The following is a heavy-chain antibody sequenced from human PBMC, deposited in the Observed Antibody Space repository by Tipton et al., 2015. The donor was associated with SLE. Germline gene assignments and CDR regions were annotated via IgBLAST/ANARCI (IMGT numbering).Heavy chain of an antibody. CDR2: IYYSGNT. J-gene: IGHJ4*02. D-gene: IGHD1-26*01. CDR3: ARVDSGNLRFDQ. CDR1: GGSISSYY. Sequence: TLSLTCSVSGGSISSYYWSWFRQPPGKRLEWIGYIYYSGNTHYNPSLESRVTISVDTSKDQFSLRLSSVTAADTAVYFCARVDSGNLRFDQWGQGTLVTVSS. V-gene: IGHV4-59*12.